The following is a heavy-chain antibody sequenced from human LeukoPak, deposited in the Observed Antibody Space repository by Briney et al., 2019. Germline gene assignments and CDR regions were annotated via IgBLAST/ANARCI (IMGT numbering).Heavy chain of an antibody. D-gene: IGHD3-10*01. CDR2: MNPNSGNT. CDR1: GYTFTSYD. Sequence: ASVKVSCKASGYTFTSYDINWVRQATGQGLEWMGWMNPNSGNTGYAQKFQGRVTMTRNTSISTAYMELSSLRSEDTAVYYCARAHYYGSGSYLTNYYYYYMDVWGKGTRSPSP. J-gene: IGHJ6*03. V-gene: IGHV1-8*01. CDR3: ARAHYYGSGSYLTNYYYYYMDV.